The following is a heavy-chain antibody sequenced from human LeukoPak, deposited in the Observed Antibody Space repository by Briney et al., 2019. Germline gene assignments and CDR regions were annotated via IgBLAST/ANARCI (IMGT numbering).Heavy chain of an antibody. V-gene: IGHV4-4*07. CDR2: IYTSGST. CDR3: ARGESGAGYSSSWYAFDI. Sequence: SETLSLTCTVSGGFISSYYWSWIRQPAWEGLECIGRIYTSGSTNYNPSLKSRVTLSVDTSKNQSYLKLSSVTAADTAVYYCARGESGAGYSSSWYAFDIWGQGTMVTVSS. D-gene: IGHD6-13*01. CDR1: GGFISSYY. J-gene: IGHJ3*02.